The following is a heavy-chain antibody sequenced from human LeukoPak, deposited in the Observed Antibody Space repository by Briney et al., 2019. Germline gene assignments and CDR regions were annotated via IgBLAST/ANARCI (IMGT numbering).Heavy chain of an antibody. D-gene: IGHD3-3*01. CDR1: GFTFSSYA. CDR3: ARGYDFWSGYDY. Sequence: GGSLRLSCAASGFTFSSYAMSWVRQAPGKGLEWVSAISGSGGSTYYADSVKGRFTISRDNSKNTLYLQMNSLRAKDTAVYYCARGYDFWSGYDYWGQGTLVTVSS. V-gene: IGHV3-23*01. CDR2: ISGSGGST. J-gene: IGHJ4*02.